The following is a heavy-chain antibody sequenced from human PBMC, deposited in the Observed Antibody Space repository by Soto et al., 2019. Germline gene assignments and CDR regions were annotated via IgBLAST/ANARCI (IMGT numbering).Heavy chain of an antibody. V-gene: IGHV3-48*03. J-gene: IGHJ6*02. Sequence: GSLRLSCATSGFTFSSYEMNWVRQAPGKGLEWVSYISSSGSTIYYADSVKGRFTISRDNAKNSLYLQMDSLRAEDTAVYYCARDQEAGSFFPYYYGMDVWGQGTTVTVSS. CDR3: ARDQEAGSFFPYYYGMDV. D-gene: IGHD6-13*01. CDR2: ISSSGSTI. CDR1: GFTFSSYE.